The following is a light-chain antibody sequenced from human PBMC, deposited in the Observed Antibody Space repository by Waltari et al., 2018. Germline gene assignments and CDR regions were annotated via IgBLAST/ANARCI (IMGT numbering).Light chain of an antibody. Sequence: DIVMTQSPDSLAVSLGERANITCKSSQSVLYSSNNKNCLTWYQQKPGQPPKLLIYWASTRASGVPDRFSGSGSASDFTLTISSLQAEDVAVYYCQQYYDTPFTFGPGTKVDI. CDR1: QSVLYSSNNKNC. CDR2: WAS. J-gene: IGKJ3*01. CDR3: QQYYDTPFT. V-gene: IGKV4-1*01.